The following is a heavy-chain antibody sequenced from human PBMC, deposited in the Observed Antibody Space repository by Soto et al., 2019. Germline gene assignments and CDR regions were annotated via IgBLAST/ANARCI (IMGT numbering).Heavy chain of an antibody. CDR1: GGSISSYY. J-gene: IGHJ3*02. CDR3: AKQDYRHAFDI. CDR2: IYYSGST. V-gene: IGHV4-59*08. D-gene: IGHD4-17*01. Sequence: SETLSLTCTVSGGSISSYYWSWIRQPPGKGLEWIGYIYYSGSTNYNPSPKSRVTISVDTSKDQFSLKLSSVTAADTAVYYCAKQDYRHAFDIWGQGTMVTVSS.